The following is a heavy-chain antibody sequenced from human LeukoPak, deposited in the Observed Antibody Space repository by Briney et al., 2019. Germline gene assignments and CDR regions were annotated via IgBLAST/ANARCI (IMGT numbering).Heavy chain of an antibody. J-gene: IGHJ6*03. D-gene: IGHD4-17*01. CDR3: ARESTTVTINNYYYMDV. CDR2: IIPNFGKA. CDR1: GGTFSSYA. Sequence: SVKVSCKASGGTFSSYAISWVRQAPGQGLEWMGGIIPNFGKANYAQKFQGRVTITTDESTSTAYMELSSLRSEDTAVYYCARESTTVTINNYYYMDVWGKGTTVTVSS. V-gene: IGHV1-69*05.